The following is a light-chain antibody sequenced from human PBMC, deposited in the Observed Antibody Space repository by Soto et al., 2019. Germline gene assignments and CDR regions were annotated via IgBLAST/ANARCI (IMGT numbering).Light chain of an antibody. CDR3: QQYNNWPGT. Sequence: EIVMTQSPATLSVSPGERATLPCRASQSVSSKLAWYQQKPGQAPRLLIYGASTRATGIPARFSGSGSGTEFTLTISSLQSEDFAVYYCQQYNNWPGTFGQGTKV. V-gene: IGKV3-15*01. CDR2: GAS. CDR1: QSVSSK. J-gene: IGKJ1*01.